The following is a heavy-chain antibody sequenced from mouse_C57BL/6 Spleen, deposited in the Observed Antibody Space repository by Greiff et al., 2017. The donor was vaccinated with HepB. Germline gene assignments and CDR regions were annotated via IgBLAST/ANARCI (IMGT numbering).Heavy chain of an antibody. D-gene: IGHD3-3*01. CDR2: ISNGGGST. CDR3: ARREGRAMDY. V-gene: IGHV5-12*01. J-gene: IGHJ4*01. CDR1: GFTFSDYY. Sequence: EVKLVESGGGLVQPGGSLKLSCAASGFTFSDYYMYWVRQTPEKRLEWVAYISNGGGSTYYPDTVKGRFTISRDNAKNTLYLQMSRLKSEDTAMYYCARREGRAMDYWGQGTSVTVSS.